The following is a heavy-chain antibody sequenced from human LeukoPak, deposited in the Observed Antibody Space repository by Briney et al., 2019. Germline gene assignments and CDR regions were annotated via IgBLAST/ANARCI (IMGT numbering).Heavy chain of an antibody. CDR1: GDSISSSSYF. J-gene: IGHJ4*02. D-gene: IGHD6-13*01. V-gene: IGHV4-39*01. CDR2: IYYSGTT. Sequence: SETLSLTCTIPGDSISSSSYFWGWIRQSPGKGLEWIGTIYYSGTTYYNPSLKSRVTISADTSKKQFFLKLTSVTAADTALYYCARQLSSWPIDYWGQGTLVTVSS. CDR3: ARQLSSWPIDY.